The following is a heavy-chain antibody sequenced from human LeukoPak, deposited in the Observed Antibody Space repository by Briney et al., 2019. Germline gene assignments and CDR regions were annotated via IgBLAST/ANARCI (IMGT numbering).Heavy chain of an antibody. D-gene: IGHD3-10*01. Sequence: PGGSLRLSCAASGFTLSSYTLNWVRQAPGKGLEWISSISSSSSYIYYADSVKGRFTISRDISKNTLYLQMNSLRAEDTAVYYCARVTTSGSYKFDNWGQGTLVTVSS. J-gene: IGHJ4*02. CDR2: ISSSSSYI. CDR3: ARVTTSGSYKFDN. V-gene: IGHV3-21*04. CDR1: GFTLSSYT.